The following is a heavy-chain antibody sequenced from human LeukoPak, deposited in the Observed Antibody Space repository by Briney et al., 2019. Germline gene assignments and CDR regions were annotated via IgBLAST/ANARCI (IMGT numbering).Heavy chain of an antibody. CDR3: ARDTLGEGEDANYAVYYFDY. D-gene: IGHD4/OR15-4a*01. CDR2: ISSSGST. V-gene: IGHV4-4*07. J-gene: IGHJ4*02. Sequence: SETLSLTCSVSGDSISYFYWSWIRQAAGKGLEWIGRISSSGSTDYNASLKSRVTMSVDTSKNQLSLKVISVTAADTAVYYCARDTLGEGEDANYAVYYFDYWGQGTPVTVSS. CDR1: GDSISYFY.